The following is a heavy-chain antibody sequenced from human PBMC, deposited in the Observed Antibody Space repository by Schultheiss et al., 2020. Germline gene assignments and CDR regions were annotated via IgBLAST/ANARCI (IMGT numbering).Heavy chain of an antibody. Sequence: GGSLRLSCAASGFTFSTYDMHWVRQVTGKGLEWVSAIAAAGDTYYSGSVKGRFTISRDNAKNTLYLQMNSLRAEDTALYSCARGRSTLGAAAGRGGLYFDLWGRGTLVTVSS. D-gene: IGHD6-13*01. CDR2: IAAAGDT. CDR1: GFTFSTYD. CDR3: ARGRSTLGAAAGRGGLYFDL. V-gene: IGHV3-13*01. J-gene: IGHJ2*01.